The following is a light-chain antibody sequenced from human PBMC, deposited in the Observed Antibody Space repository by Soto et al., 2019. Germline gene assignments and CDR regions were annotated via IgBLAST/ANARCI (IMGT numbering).Light chain of an antibody. CDR3: SSYLNSRIVV. CDR2: DVS. Sequence: QSVLTQPASVSGSPGQSITISCTGTSSDIGVYNSVSWYQQHPGKAPKLMIFDVSIRPSGVSTRFSGSKSVNTASLTISGLQAEDEADYYCSSYLNSRIVVFGGGTKLTVL. CDR1: SSDIGVYNS. V-gene: IGLV2-14*01. J-gene: IGLJ2*01.